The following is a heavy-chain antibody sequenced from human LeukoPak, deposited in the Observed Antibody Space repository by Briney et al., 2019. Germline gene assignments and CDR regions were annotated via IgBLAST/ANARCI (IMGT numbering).Heavy chain of an antibody. V-gene: IGHV3-48*04. Sequence: GGSLRLSCAASGFTFSNYSINWVRQAPGKGLEWISYITGSGSTMYYADSVKGRFTISRDNAKNTLYLQMNSLRAEDTAVYYCARTLGVPSAFDPWGQGTLVTVSS. CDR1: GFTFSNYS. CDR2: ITGSGSTM. D-gene: IGHD2-2*01. CDR3: ARTLGVPSAFDP. J-gene: IGHJ5*02.